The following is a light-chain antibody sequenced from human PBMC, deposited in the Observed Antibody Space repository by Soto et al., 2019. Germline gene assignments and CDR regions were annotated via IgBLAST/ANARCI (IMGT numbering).Light chain of an antibody. V-gene: IGLV2-14*01. J-gene: IGLJ2*01. CDR3: SSYTSSSTLDVV. CDR2: DVS. CDR1: SSDVGGYNY. Sequence: QSALTQPASVSGSPGQSITISCTGTSSDVGGYNYVSWYQQHPGKAPKLMIYDVSNRPSGVSNRFSGSKSGNTASLTISGLQAEDEGDYYLSSYTSSSTLDVVFGGGTKRAVL.